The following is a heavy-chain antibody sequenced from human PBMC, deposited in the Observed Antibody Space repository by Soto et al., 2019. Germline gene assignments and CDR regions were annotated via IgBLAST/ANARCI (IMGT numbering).Heavy chain of an antibody. CDR3: ARNSEIVVARDNWFDP. V-gene: IGHV1-18*04. D-gene: IGHD3-22*01. CDR2: ISAYNGNT. J-gene: IGHJ5*02. CDR1: GYTFTSYG. Sequence: QVQLVQSGAEVKKPGASVKVSCKASGYTFTSYGISWVRQAPGQGLEWMGWISAYNGNTNYAQKLQGRVTMTTDTPTSTAYMELRSLRSDDTAVYYCARNSEIVVARDNWFDPWGQGTLVTVSS.